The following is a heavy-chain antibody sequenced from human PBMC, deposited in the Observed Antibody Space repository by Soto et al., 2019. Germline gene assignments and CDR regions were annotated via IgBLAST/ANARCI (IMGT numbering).Heavy chain of an antibody. CDR3: ARGGSSDWQVALDI. CDR1: AGSFSHYY. CDR2: IKHSGSS. J-gene: IGHJ3*02. D-gene: IGHD6-19*01. V-gene: IGHV4-34*01. Sequence: QVQQQPWGAGLLKPSETLSLTCAVYAGSFSHYYWNWIRQSPGKGLEWIGKIKHSGSSNYNPSLSRRVSIAVDMSTNQFSQRLTSVTAADTAVYYCARGGSSDWQVALDIWGQGTMVTVSS.